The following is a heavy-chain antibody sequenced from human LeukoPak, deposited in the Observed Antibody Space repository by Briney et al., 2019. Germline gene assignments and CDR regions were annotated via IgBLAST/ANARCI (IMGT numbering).Heavy chain of an antibody. CDR2: ISYRGST. CDR3: ARVRGLGVITPYLDY. Sequence: SETLSLTCTVSGGSISSDHWSWIRQPPGKGLEWIGCISYRGSTKYNPSLKSRVTISVDTSKNHFSLKLSSVTAADTAVYYCARVRGLGVITPYLDYWGQGTLVTVSS. D-gene: IGHD3-16*02. J-gene: IGHJ4*02. CDR1: GGSISSDH. V-gene: IGHV4-59*08.